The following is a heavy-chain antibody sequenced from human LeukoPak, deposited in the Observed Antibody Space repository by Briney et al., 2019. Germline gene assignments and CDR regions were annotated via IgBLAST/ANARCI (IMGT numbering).Heavy chain of an antibody. CDR3: ARDCRLKGGSCDAFDY. CDR2: ISSSSSYI. V-gene: IGHV3-21*01. CDR1: GFTFSSYS. J-gene: IGHJ4*02. Sequence: KPGGSLRLSCAASGFTFSSYSMNWVRQAPGKGLEWVSSISSSSSYIYYADSVKGRFTISRDNAKNSLYLQMNSLRAEDTAVYYCARDCRLKGGSCDAFDYRGQGTLVTVSS. D-gene: IGHD2-2*01.